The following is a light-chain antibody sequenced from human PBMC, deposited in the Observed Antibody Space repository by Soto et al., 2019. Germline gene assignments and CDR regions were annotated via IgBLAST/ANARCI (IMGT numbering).Light chain of an antibody. CDR1: ISDVGGYNF. J-gene: IGLJ1*01. Sequence: QSVLTQPASVSGPPGQSITISCTGTISDVGGYNFVSWYQQYPGKAPKLMIHDVTSRPSGVSNRFSGSKSGTTASLTISGLQAEDEADYYCCSYASSTSYVFGTGTKVTVL. V-gene: IGLV2-14*01. CDR2: DVT. CDR3: CSYASSTSYV.